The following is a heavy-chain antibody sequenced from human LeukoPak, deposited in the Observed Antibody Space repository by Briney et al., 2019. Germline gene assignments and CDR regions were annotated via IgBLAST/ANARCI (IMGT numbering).Heavy chain of an antibody. CDR3: ARGLGSSSWVYYYYGMDV. CDR1: GASISSSSYY. Sequence: SETLSLTCTVSGASISSSSYYWGWIRQPPGKGLEWIGYIYYSGSTYYNPSLKSRVTISVDTSKNQFSLKLSSVTAADTAVYYCARGLGSSSWVYYYYGMDVWGQGTTVTVSS. D-gene: IGHD6-13*01. V-gene: IGHV4-61*05. J-gene: IGHJ6*02. CDR2: IYYSGST.